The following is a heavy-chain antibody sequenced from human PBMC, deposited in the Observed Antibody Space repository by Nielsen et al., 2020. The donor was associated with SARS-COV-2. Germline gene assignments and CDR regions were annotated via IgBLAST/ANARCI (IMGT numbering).Heavy chain of an antibody. V-gene: IGHV5-51*01. Sequence: GESLKISCKGSGYSFPTYWIGWVRQMPGKGLEWMGIIYPGDSDTRYSPSFQGQVTISADKSINTAYLQWSSLKASDTAKYYCARHTRSSSSFYYYYYMDVWGKGTTVTVSS. J-gene: IGHJ6*03. CDR2: IYPGDSDT. CDR1: GYSFPTYW. D-gene: IGHD6-6*01. CDR3: ARHTRSSSSFYYYYYMDV.